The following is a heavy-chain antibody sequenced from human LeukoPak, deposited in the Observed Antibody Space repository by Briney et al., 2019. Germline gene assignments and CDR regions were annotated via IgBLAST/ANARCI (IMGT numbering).Heavy chain of an antibody. CDR3: AKEVSYCDSSGLQVDI. J-gene: IGHJ3*02. CDR2: ISGSGGST. V-gene: IGHV3-23*01. CDR1: GFTFSSYA. Sequence: GGSLRLSCAASGFTFSSYAMSWVRQAPGKGLEWVSAISGSGGSTYYADSVKGRFTISRDNSKNTLYLQMNSLRAEDTAVYYCAKEVSYCDSSGLQVDIWGQGTMVTVSS. D-gene: IGHD3-22*01.